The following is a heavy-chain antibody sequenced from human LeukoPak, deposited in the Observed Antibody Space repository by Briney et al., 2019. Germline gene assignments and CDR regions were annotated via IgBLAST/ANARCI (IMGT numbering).Heavy chain of an antibody. CDR2: IKQDGSEK. J-gene: IGHJ4*02. Sequence: GGSLRLSCAASGFTFNSYWMCWVRQAPGKGLEWVANIKQDGSEKYYVDSMKGRFTISRDNAKNSLYLQMNSLRAEDTAVYYCGRDKTTAGGPVDYWGQGTLVTVSS. CDR3: GRDKTTAGGPVDY. CDR1: GFTFNSYW. V-gene: IGHV3-7*01. D-gene: IGHD6-13*01.